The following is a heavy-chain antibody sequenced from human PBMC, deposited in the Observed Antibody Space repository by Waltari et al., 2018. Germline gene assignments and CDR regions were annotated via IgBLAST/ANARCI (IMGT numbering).Heavy chain of an antibody. CDR2: IYYSGST. J-gene: IGHJ3*02. D-gene: IGHD1-26*01. CDR1: GGPISSNSYY. V-gene: IGHV4-39*01. Sequence: QLQLQESGPGLVKPSETLSLTCTVPGGPISSNSYYCGWIRQPPGKGLEWIGSIYYSGSTYYNPSLKSRVTISVDTSKNQFSLKLSSVTAADTAVYYCARPSGSYFRDAFDIWGQGTMVTVSS. CDR3: ARPSGSYFRDAFDI.